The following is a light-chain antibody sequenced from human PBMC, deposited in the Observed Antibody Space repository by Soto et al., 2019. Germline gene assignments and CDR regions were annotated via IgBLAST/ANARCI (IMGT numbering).Light chain of an antibody. CDR3: QHNNSYPYT. J-gene: IGKJ2*01. Sequence: DIQMTQSPSTLSASVGDRVTITCRASQSINRLAWYQQKPGTAPNLLISKASILETVVPSRFSGIGSCTEFSLAISSLQPDDFATYYCQHNNSYPYTSGQGTKWEIK. CDR2: KAS. CDR1: QSINR. V-gene: IGKV1-5*03.